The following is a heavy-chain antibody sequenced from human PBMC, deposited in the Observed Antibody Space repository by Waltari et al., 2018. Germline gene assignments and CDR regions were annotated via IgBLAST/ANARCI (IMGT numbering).Heavy chain of an antibody. V-gene: IGHV4-34*01. D-gene: IGHD3-10*01. J-gene: IGHJ4*02. Sequence: QVQLQQWGAGLLKPSETLSLTCAVYGGSFSGYYWSWIRQPPGKGLEWIGDINHSGSTNYNPSLKSRVTISVDTSKNQFSLKLSSVTAADTAVYYCARGRRGGMVRGIIAYWGQGTLVTVSS. CDR1: GGSFSGYY. CDR2: INHSGST. CDR3: ARGRRGGMVRGIIAY.